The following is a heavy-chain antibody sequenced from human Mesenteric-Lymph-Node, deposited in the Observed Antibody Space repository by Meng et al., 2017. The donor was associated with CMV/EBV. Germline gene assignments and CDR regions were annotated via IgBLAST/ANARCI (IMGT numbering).Heavy chain of an antibody. J-gene: IGHJ4*02. D-gene: IGHD1-26*01. CDR3: ARDPDVSGSQIADY. Sequence: GESLKISCAASGFTFSSYWMSWVRQAPGKGLEWVANIKQDGSEKYYVDSVKGRFTISRDNAKNSLYLQMNSLRAEDTAVYYCARDPDVSGSQIADYWGQGTLVTVSS. V-gene: IGHV3-7*01. CDR2: IKQDGSEK. CDR1: GFTFSSYW.